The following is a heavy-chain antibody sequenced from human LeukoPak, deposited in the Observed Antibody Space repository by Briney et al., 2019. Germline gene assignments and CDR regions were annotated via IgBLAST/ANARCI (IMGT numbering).Heavy chain of an antibody. V-gene: IGHV4-31*03. CDR1: GGSISSGGYY. Sequence: PSETLSLTCTVSGGSISSGGYYWSWIRQHPGKGLEWIGYIYYSGSTYYNPSLKSRVTISVDTSKNQFSLKLSSVTAADTAVYYCAGDTMVRGVIIGTDYWGQGTLVTVSS. D-gene: IGHD3-10*01. CDR3: AGDTMVRGVIIGTDY. CDR2: IYYSGST. J-gene: IGHJ4*02.